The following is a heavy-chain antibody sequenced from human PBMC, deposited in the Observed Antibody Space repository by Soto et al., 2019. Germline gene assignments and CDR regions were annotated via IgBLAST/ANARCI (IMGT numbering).Heavy chain of an antibody. CDR2: ISSSSSTI. V-gene: IGHV3-48*01. J-gene: IGHJ4*02. CDR3: ARDRGLPPPAVAGTGFDY. CDR1: GFTFSTYS. D-gene: IGHD6-19*01. Sequence: EVQLVESGGGLVQPGGSLRLSCAASGFTFSTYSMNWVRQAPGKGLEWISYISSSSSTIYYADPVMGRFTISRDNAKNSLYRRMNSLRAEDTAVYYCARDRGLPPPAVAGTGFDYWGQGTLVTVSS.